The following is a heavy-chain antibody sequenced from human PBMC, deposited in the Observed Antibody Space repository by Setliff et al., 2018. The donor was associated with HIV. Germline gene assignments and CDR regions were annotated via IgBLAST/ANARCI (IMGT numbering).Heavy chain of an antibody. CDR3: ARGQASNDYGVSF. Sequence: SVKVSCKASGGTFSSYTINWVRQAPGRRLEWLGGVIPMFGITNDGQKFQGRVAITTDESTSTVFMELSSLRSEDTAVYYCARGQASNDYGVSFWGQGTMVTVSS. CDR2: VIPMFGIT. V-gene: IGHV1-69*05. CDR1: GGTFSSYT. J-gene: IGHJ3*01. D-gene: IGHD4-17*01.